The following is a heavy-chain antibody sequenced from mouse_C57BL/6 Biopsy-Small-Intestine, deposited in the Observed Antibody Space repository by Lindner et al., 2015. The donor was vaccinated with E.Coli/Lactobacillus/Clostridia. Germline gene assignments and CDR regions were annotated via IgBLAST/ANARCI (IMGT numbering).Heavy chain of an antibody. CDR1: GFTFSSYG. J-gene: IGHJ4*01. CDR3: ARKGNYSYMDY. D-gene: IGHD2-1*01. Sequence: VQLQESGGDLVKPGGSLKLSCAASGFTFSSYGMSWVRQTPDKRLEWVATISSGGSYTYYPDSVKGRFTISRDNAENTLYLQMSSLKSEDTAMYYCARKGNYSYMDYWGQGTSVTVSS. CDR2: ISSGGSYT. V-gene: IGHV5-6*01.